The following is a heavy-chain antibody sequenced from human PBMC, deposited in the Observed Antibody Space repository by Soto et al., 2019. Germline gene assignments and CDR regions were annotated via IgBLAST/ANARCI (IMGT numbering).Heavy chain of an antibody. CDR1: GFTFGGYA. D-gene: IGHD3-22*01. CDR3: AKEALSSGYYLYFDY. CDR2: ISGSGGST. J-gene: IGHJ4*02. Sequence: GGSLSLSCAPSGFTFGGYAMSWFRQAPGKGLEWVSAISGSGGSTYYTDSVKGRFTISRDNSKNTLYLQMNSLRAEDTAVYYCAKEALSSGYYLYFDYWGQGTLVTVSS. V-gene: IGHV3-23*01.